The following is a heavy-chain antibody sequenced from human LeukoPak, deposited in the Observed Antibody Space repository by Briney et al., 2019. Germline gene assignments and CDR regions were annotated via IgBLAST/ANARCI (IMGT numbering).Heavy chain of an antibody. V-gene: IGHV1-2*04. J-gene: IGHJ3*02. CDR3: ARGLLIEYYYDSSGYYYGAFDI. CDR1: GYTFTGYY. CDR2: INPNSGGT. D-gene: IGHD3-22*01. Sequence: GASVKVSCKASGYTFTGYYMHWVRQAPGQGLEWMGWINPNSGGTNYAQKFQGWVTITRDTSISTAYMELSSLRSEDTAVYYCARGLLIEYYYDSSGYYYGAFDIWGQGTMVTVSS.